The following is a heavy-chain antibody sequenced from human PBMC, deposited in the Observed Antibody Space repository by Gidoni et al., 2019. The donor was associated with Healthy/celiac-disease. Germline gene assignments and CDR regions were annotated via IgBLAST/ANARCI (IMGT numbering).Heavy chain of an antibody. CDR1: GGSISSYY. CDR2: IYYSGST. V-gene: IGHV4-59*01. CDR3: AREHSGSYWVAFDI. J-gene: IGHJ3*02. D-gene: IGHD1-26*01. Sequence: QVQLQESGPGLVKPSETLSLTCTVSGGSISSYYWSWIRQPPGKGLEWIGYIYYSGSTNYNPSLKSRVTIAVDTSKNQFSLKLSSVTAADTAVDYWAREHSGSYWVAFDIWGQGTMVTVSS.